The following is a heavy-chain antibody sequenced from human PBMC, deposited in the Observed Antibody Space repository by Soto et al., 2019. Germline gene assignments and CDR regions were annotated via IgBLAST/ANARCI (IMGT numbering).Heavy chain of an antibody. V-gene: IGHV3-74*01. Sequence: EVQLVESGGGLVQPGGSLRLSCAAPGFTFSSYWMHWVRQAPGKGLVWVSRIDNAGSSVRYADSVKGRFTISRDNAKNTLYLQMNSLRAEDTAVYYCTRVGGSVSGMDVWGQGTTVTVSS. J-gene: IGHJ6*02. CDR2: IDNAGSSV. CDR3: TRVGGSVSGMDV. D-gene: IGHD1-26*01. CDR1: GFTFSSYW.